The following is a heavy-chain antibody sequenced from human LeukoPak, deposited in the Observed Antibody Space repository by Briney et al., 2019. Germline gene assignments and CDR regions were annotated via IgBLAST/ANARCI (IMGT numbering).Heavy chain of an antibody. D-gene: IGHD4-17*01. CDR3: ARHAPIKTTVTASHAFDI. CDR1: GGSIRSSSYY. J-gene: IGHJ3*02. Sequence: SETLSLTCTVSGGSIRSSSYYWVWIRQPPGKGLEWIGSIYYSGNTYYYPPLKSRVTISVDTSKNQFSLRLSSVTAADTAVYYCARHAPIKTTVTASHAFDIWGEGTIVTVSS. V-gene: IGHV4-39*01. CDR2: IYYSGNT.